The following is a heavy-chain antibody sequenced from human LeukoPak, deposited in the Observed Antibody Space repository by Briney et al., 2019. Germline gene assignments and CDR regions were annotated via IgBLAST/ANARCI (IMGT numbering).Heavy chain of an antibody. V-gene: IGHV3-23*01. Sequence: GGSLRLSCVASGFTFSTYALSWVRQAPGKGLEWVSGFGGSDTSAYYADSVKGRFTISRDNSKNTLYLQMGSLRAEDTAVYYCATLNGVVHFWSGYYEDYWGQGTLVTVSS. CDR1: GFTFSTYA. CDR2: FGGSDTSA. J-gene: IGHJ4*02. D-gene: IGHD3-3*02. CDR3: ATLNGVVHFWSGYYEDY.